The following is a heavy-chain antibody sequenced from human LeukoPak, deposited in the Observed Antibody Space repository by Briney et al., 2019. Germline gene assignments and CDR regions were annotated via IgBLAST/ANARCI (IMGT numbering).Heavy chain of an antibody. J-gene: IGHJ3*02. CDR1: GNTFTPYY. CDR3: ARRKLLGYCSGGSCYGAFDI. CDR2: IIPIFGTA. D-gene: IGHD2-15*01. V-gene: IGHV1-69*13. Sequence: SVKVSCKTSGNTFTPYYMHWVRQAPGQGLEWMGGIIPIFGTANYAQKFQGRVTITADESTSTAYMELSSLRSEDTAVYYCARRKLLGYCSGGSCYGAFDIWGQGTMVTVSS.